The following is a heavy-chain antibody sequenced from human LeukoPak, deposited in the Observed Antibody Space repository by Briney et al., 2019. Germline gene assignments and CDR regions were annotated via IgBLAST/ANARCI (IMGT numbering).Heavy chain of an antibody. CDR3: ARAGYCSSTSCYHQPNHWFDP. V-gene: IGHV1-18*01. Sequence: ASVKVSCKASGYTFTSYGISWVRQAPGQGLEWMGWISAYNGNTNYAQKLQGRVTMTTDTSTSTAYMELRSLRSDDTAVYYCARAGYCSSTSCYHQPNHWFDPWGQGTLVTVSS. J-gene: IGHJ5*02. D-gene: IGHD2-2*01. CDR1: GYTFTSYG. CDR2: ISAYNGNT.